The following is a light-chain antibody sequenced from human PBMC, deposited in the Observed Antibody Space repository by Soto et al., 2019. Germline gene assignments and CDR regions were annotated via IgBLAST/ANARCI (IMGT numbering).Light chain of an antibody. V-gene: IGKV1-9*01. CDR2: GAS. Sequence: IELTQSPPFLSASVGDRVTITCRADEGITTYLAWYQQQPGKAPKVLIYGASTLQNGVPPRFSGSGSGTEFTLTISSLQLEDFATYYCQPVKSFPLTFGGGTKVEVK. J-gene: IGKJ4*01. CDR1: EGITTY. CDR3: QPVKSFPLT.